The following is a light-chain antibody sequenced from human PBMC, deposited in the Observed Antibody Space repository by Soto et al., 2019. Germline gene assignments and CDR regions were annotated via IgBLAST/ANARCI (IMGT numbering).Light chain of an antibody. CDR3: QVWDSDSDDLV. CDR1: RIGTKS. Sequence: SYVLTQTPSLSVAPGETARIACGGNRIGTKSVHWYQQKPGQAPVVVMYFDSDRPSGIPERFSGSNTGNTATLTISRVEGGDEADYYCQVWDSDSDDLVFGGGTQLTVL. CDR2: FDS. J-gene: IGLJ2*01. V-gene: IGLV3-21*04.